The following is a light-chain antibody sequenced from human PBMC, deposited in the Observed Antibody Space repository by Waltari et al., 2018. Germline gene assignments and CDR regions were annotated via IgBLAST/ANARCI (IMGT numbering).Light chain of an antibody. J-gene: IGLJ2*01. CDR1: SNDIGDYDY. CDR3: SSYTASGTLV. V-gene: IGLV2-14*01. Sequence: QSALTQPASVSGSPGQSFTISCTGTSNDIGDYDYVSWYQQHPGKAPNLLIYAVTRRPSGVSDRLSASTSGNTASLTISGLQAEDEADYYCSSYTASGTLVFGGGTKMTVL. CDR2: AVT.